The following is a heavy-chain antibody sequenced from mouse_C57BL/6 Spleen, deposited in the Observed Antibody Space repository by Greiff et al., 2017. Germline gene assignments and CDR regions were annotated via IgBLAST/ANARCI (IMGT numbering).Heavy chain of an antibody. Sequence: VQLQQSGPELVKPGASVKISCKASGYTFTDYYMNWVKQSHGKSLEWIGDINPNNGGTSYNQKFKGKATLTVDKSSSTAYMELRSLTSEDSAVYYCASEGDGYYPAWFAYWGQGTLVTVSA. J-gene: IGHJ3*01. V-gene: IGHV1-26*01. D-gene: IGHD2-3*01. CDR1: GYTFTDYY. CDR3: ASEGDGYYPAWFAY. CDR2: INPNNGGT.